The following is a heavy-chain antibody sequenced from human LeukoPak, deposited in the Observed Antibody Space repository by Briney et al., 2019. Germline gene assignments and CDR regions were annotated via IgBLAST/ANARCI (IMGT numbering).Heavy chain of an antibody. D-gene: IGHD6-19*01. V-gene: IGHV4-59*01. CDR3: ARGGWYPESFQH. J-gene: IGHJ1*01. CDR1: GGSISSYY. CDR2: IYYSGRN. Sequence: KASESLSLTCTVSGGSISSYYWNWIRQPPGKGLEWIGYIYYSGRNNYNPSLKSRVTISVDTSKNQFSLKLSSVTAADTAVYYCARGGWYPESFQHWGQGALVSVSS.